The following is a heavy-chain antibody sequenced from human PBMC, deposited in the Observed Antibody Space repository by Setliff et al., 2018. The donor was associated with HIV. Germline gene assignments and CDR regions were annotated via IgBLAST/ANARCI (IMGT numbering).Heavy chain of an antibody. V-gene: IGHV4-39*01. CDR1: GDSITNSMHY. CDR2: IYHSGKT. CDR3: ASRVYYYDSSGYLREEGFDP. J-gene: IGHJ5*02. Sequence: SETLSLTCTVSGDSITNSMHYWSWIRQPPGKGLEWTGSIYHSGKTYYNPSLKSRLTISVDTSKNQFSLKLSSVTAADAAVYYCASRVYYYDSSGYLREEGFDPWGQGTLVTVSS. D-gene: IGHD3-22*01.